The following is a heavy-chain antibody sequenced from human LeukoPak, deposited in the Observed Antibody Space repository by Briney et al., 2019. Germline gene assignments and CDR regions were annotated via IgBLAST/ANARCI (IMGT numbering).Heavy chain of an antibody. CDR3: ARASTGTCDS. J-gene: IGHJ4*02. CDR1: GVTFSSYW. D-gene: IGHD3-9*01. CDR2: IKQDESEK. V-gene: IGHV3-7*01. Sequence: PGGSLRLSCAASGVTFSSYWMSWVRQAPGKGLEWVANIKQDESEKYYVDSVNGRFTISRDNVKNSLFLQMNRLRDEDTAVYYCARASTGTCDSWGQGTLVTVSS.